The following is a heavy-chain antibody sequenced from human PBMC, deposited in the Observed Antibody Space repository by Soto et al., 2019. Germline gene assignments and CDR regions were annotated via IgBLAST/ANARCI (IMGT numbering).Heavy chain of an antibody. D-gene: IGHD4-17*01. Sequence: QVQLVESGGGVVQPGRSLRLSCVASGFTFSTYTMHWVRQAPGKGLEWVAVISYDGSTKYYADSVKGRFTFSRDNSKNTLYLQMNSLRAEDTAVYYCAKDGGFDYGFWYFDLWGRGNLVTVSS. J-gene: IGHJ2*01. CDR2: ISYDGSTK. V-gene: IGHV3-30-3*01. CDR1: GFTFSTYT. CDR3: AKDGGFDYGFWYFDL.